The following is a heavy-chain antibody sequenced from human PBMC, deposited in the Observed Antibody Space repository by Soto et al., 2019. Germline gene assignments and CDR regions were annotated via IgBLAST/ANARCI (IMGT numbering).Heavy chain of an antibody. CDR2: VSLEGSQQ. CDR3: PRNQGYSAPVLGY. CDR1: GFTCNNYA. V-gene: IGHV3-30-3*01. D-gene: IGHD4-4*01. J-gene: IGHJ4*02. Sequence: QVQLVESGGGVVQPGRSLSLSCTGSGFTCNNYAFHWVRQAPGKGLEGVAVVSLEGSQQSSADSVKGRFTISRDNSDNALLVQMNNPRPDDTAVYYCPRNQGYSAPVLGYWGERTLGTVSS.